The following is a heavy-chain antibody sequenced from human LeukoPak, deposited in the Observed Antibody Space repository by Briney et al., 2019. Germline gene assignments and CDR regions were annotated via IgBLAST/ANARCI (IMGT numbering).Heavy chain of an antibody. CDR1: GGSISSYY. Sequence: SETLSLTCTVSGGSISSYYWSWIRQPAGKGLEWIGRIYTSGSTNYNPSLKSRVTMSVDTPKNQFSLKLSSVTAADTAVYYCARGSPSSGYYVPLWFDPWGQGTLVTVSS. J-gene: IGHJ5*02. D-gene: IGHD3-22*01. CDR2: IYTSGST. V-gene: IGHV4-4*07. CDR3: ARGSPSSGYYVPLWFDP.